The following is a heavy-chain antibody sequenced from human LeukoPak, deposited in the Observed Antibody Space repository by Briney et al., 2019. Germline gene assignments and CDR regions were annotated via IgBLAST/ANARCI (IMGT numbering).Heavy chain of an antibody. Sequence: GGSLRLSCTASGFTFGDYAMTWVRQAPGKGLEWVGFIRSKIYGGTPEYAASVKGRFTISRDDSKGVAYLQMNSLKTEDTAVYYCTRDQTPYYWGQGTLVTVSS. CDR1: GFTFGDYA. CDR3: TRDQTPYY. J-gene: IGHJ4*02. CDR2: IRSKIYGGTP. V-gene: IGHV3-49*04.